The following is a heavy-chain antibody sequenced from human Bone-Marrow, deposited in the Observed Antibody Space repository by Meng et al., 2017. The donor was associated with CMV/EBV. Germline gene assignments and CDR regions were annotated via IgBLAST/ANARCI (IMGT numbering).Heavy chain of an antibody. CDR3: AKDASCSSTSCSYYYYYGMDV. D-gene: IGHD2-2*01. CDR2: IAYDGAKA. V-gene: IGHV3-30*02. CDR1: GFTFTTYG. J-gene: IGHJ6*02. Sequence: GESLKISCAASGFTFTTYGMHWVRQAPGKGLEWVAFIAYDGAKALYADSMKGRCTISRDNSKSTLYLQINSLRPDETAVYYCAKDASCSSTSCSYYYYYGMDVWGQGTTVTVSS.